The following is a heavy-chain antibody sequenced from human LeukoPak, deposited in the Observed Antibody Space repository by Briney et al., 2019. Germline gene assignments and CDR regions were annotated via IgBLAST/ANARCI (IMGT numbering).Heavy chain of an antibody. CDR3: ARGELTTVTSYYYYGMDV. D-gene: IGHD4-17*01. V-gene: IGHV3-21*01. CDR1: GFTFSSYS. J-gene: IGHJ6*02. CDR2: ISSSSSYI. Sequence: GGSLRLSCAASGFTFSSYSMNWVRQATGKGLEWVSSISSSSSYIYYADSVKGRFTISRDNAKNSLYLQMNSLRAEDTAVYYCARGELTTVTSYYYYGMDVWGQGTTVTVSS.